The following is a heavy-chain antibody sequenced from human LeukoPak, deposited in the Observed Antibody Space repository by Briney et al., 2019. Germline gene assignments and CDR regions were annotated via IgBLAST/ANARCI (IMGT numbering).Heavy chain of an antibody. CDR3: ARRSPNTVRGVIKGGPFDY. CDR2: IYYSGST. D-gene: IGHD3-10*01. V-gene: IGHV4-39*01. Sequence: PSETLFLTCTVSGGSISSSSYYWGWIRQPPGKGLEWIGSIYYSGSTYYNPSLKSRVTISVDTSKNQFSLKLSSVTAADTAVYYCARRSPNTVRGVIKGGPFDYWGQGTLVTVSS. CDR1: GGSISSSSYY. J-gene: IGHJ4*02.